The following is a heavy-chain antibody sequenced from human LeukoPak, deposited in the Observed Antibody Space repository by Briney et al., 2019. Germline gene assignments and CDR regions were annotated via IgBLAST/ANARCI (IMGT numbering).Heavy chain of an antibody. CDR1: GFTFSSYW. D-gene: IGHD2-2*01. CDR2: IKQDGSEK. J-gene: IGHJ5*02. V-gene: IGHV3-7*01. Sequence: GGSLRLSCAASGFTFSSYWMSWVRQAPGKGLEWVANIKQDGSEKYYVDSVKGRFTISRDNAKNSLYLQMNSLRAEDTAVYYCAREVVPAANSHWFDPWGQGTLVTVSS. CDR3: AREVVPAANSHWFDP.